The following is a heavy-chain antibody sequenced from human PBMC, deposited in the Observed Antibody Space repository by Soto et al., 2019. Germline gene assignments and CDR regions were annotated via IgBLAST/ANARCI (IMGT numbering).Heavy chain of an antibody. CDR2: IIPILGIA. CDR3: ARDLVWFGELFDY. CDR1: GGTISSYT. D-gene: IGHD3-10*01. J-gene: IGHJ4*02. V-gene: IGHV1-69*04. Sequence: GASVKVCCKASGGTISSYTISWVRQAPGQGLEWMGRIIPILGIANYAQKFQGRVTITRDTSASTAYMELSSLRSEDTAVYYCARDLVWFGELFDYWGQGTLVTVSS.